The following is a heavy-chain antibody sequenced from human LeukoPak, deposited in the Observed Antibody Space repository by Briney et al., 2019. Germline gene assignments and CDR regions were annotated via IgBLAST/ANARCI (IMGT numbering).Heavy chain of an antibody. D-gene: IGHD1-26*01. V-gene: IGHV4-4*07. CDR3: ARDRGLGAHNWFDP. CDR2: IYTSGST. J-gene: IGHJ5*02. CDR1: GGSISSYY. Sequence: SETLSLTCTASGGSISSYYCSWIRQPAGKGLEWIGRIYTSGSTNYNPSLKSRVTMSVDTSKNQFSLKLSSVTAADTAVYYCARDRGLGAHNWFDPWGQGTLVTVSS.